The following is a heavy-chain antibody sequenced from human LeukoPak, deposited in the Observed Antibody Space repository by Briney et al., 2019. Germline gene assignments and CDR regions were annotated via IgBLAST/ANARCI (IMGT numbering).Heavy chain of an antibody. Sequence: PSEPLSLTCAVYGGSFSGYYWSWIRPPPGKGLEWIGEINHSGSTNYNPSLKSRVTISVDTSKNQFSLKLSSVTAADTAVYYCARGGPGYSSRGCDYWGQGTLVTVSS. D-gene: IGHD6-13*01. V-gene: IGHV4-34*01. CDR3: ARGGPGYSSRGCDY. CDR1: GGSFSGYY. J-gene: IGHJ4*02. CDR2: INHSGST.